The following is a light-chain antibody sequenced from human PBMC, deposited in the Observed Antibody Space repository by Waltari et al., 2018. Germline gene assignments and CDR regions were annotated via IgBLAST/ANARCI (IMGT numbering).Light chain of an antibody. CDR1: SGSVSTTSY. CDR3: SLYMGSGIWV. Sequence: QTVVTQEPSLSVSPGGTVTLTCALTSGSVSTTSYATWYQQTPGQPPRTLVYKGSSRSSGVPDRFSGSILGNKAALTITGAQADDESNYYCSLYMGSGIWVFGGGTKLTVL. V-gene: IGLV8-61*01. CDR2: KGS. J-gene: IGLJ3*02.